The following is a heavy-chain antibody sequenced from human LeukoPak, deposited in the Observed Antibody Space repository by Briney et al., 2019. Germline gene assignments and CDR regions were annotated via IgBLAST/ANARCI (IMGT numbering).Heavy chain of an antibody. CDR2: IYPGDSDT. D-gene: IGHD2-21*02. V-gene: IGHV5-51*01. J-gene: IGHJ5*02. CDR1: GYSFTNYW. Sequence: GESLKISCKGSGYSFTNYWIGWVRQMPGKGLEWMGIIYPGDSDTRYSPSFQGQVTISADKSISTAYLQWSSLKASDTAMYYCATTKLAYCGGDCYSGGWFDPWGQGTLVTVSS. CDR3: ATTKLAYCGGDCYSGGWFDP.